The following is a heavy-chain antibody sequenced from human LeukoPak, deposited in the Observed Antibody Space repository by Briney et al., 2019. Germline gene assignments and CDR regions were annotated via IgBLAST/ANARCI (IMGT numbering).Heavy chain of an antibody. CDR3: ARGAGTMVRGVITAEFDY. J-gene: IGHJ4*02. CDR2: IIPIFGTA. D-gene: IGHD3-10*01. CDR1: GGTFSSYA. V-gene: IGHV1-69*13. Sequence: GASVKVSCKASGGTFSSYAITWVRQAPGQGLEWMGGIIPIFGTANYAQKFQGRVTITADESTSTAYMELSSLRSEDTAVYYCARGAGTMVRGVITAEFDYWGQGTLVTVSS.